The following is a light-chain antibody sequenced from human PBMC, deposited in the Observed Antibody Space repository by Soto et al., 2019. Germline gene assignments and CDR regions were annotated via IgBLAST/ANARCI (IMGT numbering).Light chain of an antibody. CDR2: GAS. Sequence: EIVLTQSPATLSLSPGERATLSCRASQSVSSRSLAWYQQKPGQAPRLLIYGASSRATGIPDRFSGSGSGTDFTLTISRLEPEDFAVFYCQHYDSLPITFGQGTRLEIK. V-gene: IGKV3-20*01. CDR3: QHYDSLPIT. CDR1: QSVSSRS. J-gene: IGKJ5*01.